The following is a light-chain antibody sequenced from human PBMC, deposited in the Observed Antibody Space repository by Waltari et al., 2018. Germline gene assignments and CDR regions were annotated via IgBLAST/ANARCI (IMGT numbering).Light chain of an antibody. Sequence: QSALTQPASVSGSPGQSITLSCTGTSSDVGKYNLVSWYQQHPGEVPKLMIYEVTKRPSGVSDRFSGSKSGNTASLTISGLQAEDEADYFCCSFAGRGFSVIFGGGTKLTVL. J-gene: IGLJ2*01. CDR1: SSDVGKYNL. CDR3: CSFAGRGFSVI. V-gene: IGLV2-23*02. CDR2: EVT.